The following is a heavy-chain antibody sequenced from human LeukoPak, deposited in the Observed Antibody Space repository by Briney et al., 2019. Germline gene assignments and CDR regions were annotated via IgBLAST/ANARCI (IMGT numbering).Heavy chain of an antibody. Sequence: GGSLRLSCAASGFTFSDYGMDWVRQAPGKGLEWVAFIRYDGSIKYYTDSVKDRFTISRDNSRNTLYLQMNSLRAEDTAVYYCVREVTPYYWGQGTLVTVSP. J-gene: IGHJ4*02. CDR2: IRYDGSIK. CDR3: VREVTPYY. V-gene: IGHV3-30*02. CDR1: GFTFSDYG. D-gene: IGHD4-23*01.